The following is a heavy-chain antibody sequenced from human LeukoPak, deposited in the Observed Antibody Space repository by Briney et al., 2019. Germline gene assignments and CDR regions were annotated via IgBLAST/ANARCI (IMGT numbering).Heavy chain of an antibody. V-gene: IGHV3-66*01. D-gene: IGHD1/OR15-1a*01. Sequence: GGSLRLSCAASGFTVGSDYMSWVRQAPGKGLEWVSLIYTGGSTYYADSVKGRFTISRDNSKNTLYLQMNSLRAEDTAVYYCARVDWNIDSWGQGTLVTVSS. CDR1: GFTVGSDY. CDR2: IYTGGST. J-gene: IGHJ4*02. CDR3: ARVDWNIDS.